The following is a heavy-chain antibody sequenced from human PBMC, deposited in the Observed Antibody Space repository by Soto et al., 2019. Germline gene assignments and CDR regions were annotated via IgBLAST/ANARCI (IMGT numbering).Heavy chain of an antibody. CDR1: GGSISSSSYY. D-gene: IGHD2-2*01. J-gene: IGHJ6*03. CDR3: ARALGYCSSTSCYALTHIRSYYYYYMDV. CDR2: IYYSGST. V-gene: IGHV4-39*01. Sequence: QLQLQESGPGLVKPSETLSLTCTVSGGSISSSSYYWGWIRQPPGKGLEWIGSIYYSGSTYYNPSLKSRVTISVDTSKNQFSLKLSSVTAADTAVYYCARALGYCSSTSCYALTHIRSYYYYYMDVWGKGTTVTVSS.